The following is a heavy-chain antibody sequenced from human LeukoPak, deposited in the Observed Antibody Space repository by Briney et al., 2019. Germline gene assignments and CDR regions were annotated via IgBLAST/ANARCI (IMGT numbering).Heavy chain of an antibody. V-gene: IGHV3-53*01. CDR1: EFTVSRNY. D-gene: IGHD5-24*01. CDR3: TRDQMNY. Sequence: SGGSLRLSCTASEFTVSRNYMLWVRQAPGKGLEWVSLIFSSGDTHYADSVKGRFTISRDTSKNTVYLQMNSLRVEDTAMYYCTRDQMNYWGQGTLVTVSS. J-gene: IGHJ4*02. CDR2: IFSSGDT.